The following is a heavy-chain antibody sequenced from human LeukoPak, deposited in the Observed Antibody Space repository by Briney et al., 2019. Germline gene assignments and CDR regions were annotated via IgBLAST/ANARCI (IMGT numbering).Heavy chain of an antibody. CDR3: ASPSSGQSFDI. D-gene: IGHD3-22*01. V-gene: IGHV3-53*01. CDR1: GFTVRSNY. J-gene: IGHJ3*02. CDR2: IYSGGTT. Sequence: GGSLRLSCAASGFTVRSNYMSWVRQAPGKGLDWVSIIYSGGTTYYADSVKGRFTISRDKSKNTLYLQMNSLRAEDTAVYYCASPSSGQSFDIWGQGTMVTVSS.